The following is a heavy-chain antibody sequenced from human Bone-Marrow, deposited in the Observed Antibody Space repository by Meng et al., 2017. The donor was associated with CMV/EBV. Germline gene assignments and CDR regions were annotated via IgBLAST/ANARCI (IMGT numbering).Heavy chain of an antibody. CDR1: GFTFSNAW. V-gene: IGHV3-30*02. D-gene: IGHD2-2*01. J-gene: IGHJ6*02. Sequence: GESLKISCAASGFTFSNAWMSWVRQAPGKGLEWVAFIRYDGSNKYYADSVKGRFTISRDNSKNTLYLQMNSLRAEDTAVYYCARDLGNRGYCSSTSCQKTYYYYYGMDVWGQGTTVTVSS. CDR3: ARDLGNRGYCSSTSCQKTYYYYYGMDV. CDR2: IRYDGSNK.